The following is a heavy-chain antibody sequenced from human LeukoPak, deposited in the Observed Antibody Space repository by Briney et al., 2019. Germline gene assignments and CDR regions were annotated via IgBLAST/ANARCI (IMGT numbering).Heavy chain of an antibody. CDR3: ANVAKGRFFFYHMDV. V-gene: IGHV1-18*01. CDR1: GRTNNKFG. D-gene: IGHD2-2*01. Sequence: GAPVRVSCKASGRTNNKFGVTWVRQAPGQGLEWIGWISSDNGIPRYADKFQDRVTISADTSTTTAYIEMRSLTYDDTAVYFCANVAKGRFFFYHMDVWGKGTTVTVSS. J-gene: IGHJ6*04. CDR2: ISSDNGIP.